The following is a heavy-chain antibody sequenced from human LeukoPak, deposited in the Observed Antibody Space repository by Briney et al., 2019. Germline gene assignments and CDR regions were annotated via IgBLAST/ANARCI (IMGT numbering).Heavy chain of an antibody. CDR2: ISYDGSNK. V-gene: IGHV3-30*18. CDR3: AKSWGYCSSTSCYYFDY. Sequence: PGGSLRLSCAASGFTFSSYGMHWVRQAPGKGLEWVAVISYDGSNKYYADSVKGRFTISRDNSKNTLYLQMNSLRAEDTAVYYCAKSWGYCSSTSCYYFDYWGQGTLATVSS. J-gene: IGHJ4*02. D-gene: IGHD2-2*01. CDR1: GFTFSSYG.